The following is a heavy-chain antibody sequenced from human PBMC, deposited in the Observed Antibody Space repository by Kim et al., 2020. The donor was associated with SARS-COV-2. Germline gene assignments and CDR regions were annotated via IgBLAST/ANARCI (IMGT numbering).Heavy chain of an antibody. Sequence: ASVKVSCKASGYTFTSYGISWVRQAPGQGLEWMGWISAYNGNTNYAQKLQGRVTMTTDTSTSTAYMELRSLRSDDTAVYYCARGSVLWFGEYYGMDVWGQGTTVTVSS. J-gene: IGHJ6*02. V-gene: IGHV1-18*01. CDR3: ARGSVLWFGEYYGMDV. D-gene: IGHD3-10*01. CDR2: ISAYNGNT. CDR1: GYTFTSYG.